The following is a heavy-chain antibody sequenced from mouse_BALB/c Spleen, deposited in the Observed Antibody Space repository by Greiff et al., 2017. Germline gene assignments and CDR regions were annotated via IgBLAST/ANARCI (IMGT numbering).Heavy chain of an antibody. J-gene: IGHJ4*01. CDR3: ARSTTAPYAMDD. CDR1: GFNIKDTY. CDR2: IDPANGNT. Sequence: VQLQQSGAELVKPGASVKLSCTASGFNIKDTYMHWVKQRPEQGLEWIGRIDPANGNTKYDPKFQGKATITADTSSNTAYLQLSSLTSEDTAVYYCARSTTAPYAMDDWGQGTSVTVSS. V-gene: IGHV14-3*02. D-gene: IGHD1-2*01.